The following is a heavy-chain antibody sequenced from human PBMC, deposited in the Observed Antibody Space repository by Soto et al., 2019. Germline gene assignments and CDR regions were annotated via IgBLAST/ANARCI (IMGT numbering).Heavy chain of an antibody. V-gene: IGHV3-30-3*01. CDR2: ISYDGSNK. CDR1: GFTFSSYA. Sequence: PGGSLRLSCAASGFTFSSYAMHWVRQAPGKGLEWVAVISYDGSNKYYADSVKGRFTISRDNSKNTLYLQMNSLRAEDTAVYYCAGLSWELHPAFDIWGQGTMVTVSS. J-gene: IGHJ3*02. D-gene: IGHD1-26*01. CDR3: AGLSWELHPAFDI.